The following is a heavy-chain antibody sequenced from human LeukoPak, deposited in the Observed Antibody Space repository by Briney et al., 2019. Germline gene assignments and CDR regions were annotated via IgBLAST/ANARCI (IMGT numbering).Heavy chain of an antibody. J-gene: IGHJ4*02. CDR2: IIPIFGTA. D-gene: IGHD3-10*01. CDR3: ARDITMVRRVYFDY. V-gene: IGHV1-69*01. CDR1: GGTFSNYG. Sequence: VKASCKASGGTFSNYGICWVRQAPGQGLEWMGGIIPIFGTANYAQKFQGRVTITADESTATVYMELSSLRSEDTAVYYCARDITMVRRVYFDYWGQGTLVTVSS.